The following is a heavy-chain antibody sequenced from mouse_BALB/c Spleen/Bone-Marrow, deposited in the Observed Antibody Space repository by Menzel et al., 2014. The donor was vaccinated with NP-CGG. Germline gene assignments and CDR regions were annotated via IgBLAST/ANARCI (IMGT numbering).Heavy chain of an antibody. D-gene: IGHD1-1*01. CDR1: GYSITSDYA. CDR2: ISYTDNT. CDR3: ARNTYYYGSREFAY. Sequence: EVQLQESGPGLVKPSQSLSLTCTVTGYSITSDYAWNWIRQFPGNKLEWVGYISYTDNTNYNPSLKSRISITRDTSKNQFFLHLNSVTTKDTATYYYARNTYYYGSREFAYWGQGTLVTVSA. J-gene: IGHJ3*01. V-gene: IGHV3-2*02.